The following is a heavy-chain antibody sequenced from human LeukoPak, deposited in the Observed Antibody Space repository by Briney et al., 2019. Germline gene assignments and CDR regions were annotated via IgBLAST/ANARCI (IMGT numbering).Heavy chain of an antibody. J-gene: IGHJ4*02. Sequence: GGSLRLSCAASGFTFSSYAMSWVRQAPGKGLEWVSAISGSGGSTYYADSVKGRFTISRDNSKNTLYLQMNSLRAEDTAVYYCARESRLLWFGETLYYFDYWGQGTLVTVSS. CDR1: GFTFSSYA. CDR3: ARESRLLWFGETLYYFDY. CDR2: ISGSGGST. V-gene: IGHV3-23*01. D-gene: IGHD3-10*01.